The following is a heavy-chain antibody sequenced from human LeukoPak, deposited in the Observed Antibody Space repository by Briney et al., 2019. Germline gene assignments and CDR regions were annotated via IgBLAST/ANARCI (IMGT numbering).Heavy chain of an antibody. V-gene: IGHV3-30*18. CDR2: ISYDGSNK. CDR3: AKDRWSGWFDY. Sequence: PGGSLRLSCAASGFTFSSYGMHWVRQAPGKGLEWVAVISYDGSNKYYADSVKGRFTISRDNSKNTLYLQMNSLRAEDTAVYYCAKDRWSGWFDYWGQGTLVTVSS. D-gene: IGHD6-19*01. CDR1: GFTFSSYG. J-gene: IGHJ4*02.